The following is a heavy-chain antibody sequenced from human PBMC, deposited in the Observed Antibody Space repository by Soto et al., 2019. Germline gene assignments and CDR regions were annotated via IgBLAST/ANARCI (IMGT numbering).Heavy chain of an antibody. Sequence: PDTRSLSYTGSGGSISSYSWSWSRQPPGKGLEWIGYIYYSGSTNYNPSLKSRVTISVDTSKNQFSLKLSSVTAADTAVYYCARDWVYCSGGSCYPRGWFDPWGQGTLVTVS. CDR3: ARDWVYCSGGSCYPRGWFDP. CDR1: GGSISSYS. J-gene: IGHJ5*02. D-gene: IGHD2-15*01. CDR2: IYYSGST. V-gene: IGHV4-59*01.